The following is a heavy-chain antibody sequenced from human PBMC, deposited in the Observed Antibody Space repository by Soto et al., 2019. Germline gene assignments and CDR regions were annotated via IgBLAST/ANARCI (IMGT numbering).Heavy chain of an antibody. V-gene: IGHV4-4*07. J-gene: IGHJ6*02. CDR3: ARKPREGVSRIYSYYYGMDV. D-gene: IGHD6-13*01. Sequence: PSETLSLTGTVSGGSISSYYWSWIRQPAGKGLEWLGRIYTSGSTNYNPSLKSRVTMSVDTSKNQFSLKLSSVTAADTAVYYCARKPREGVSRIYSYYYGMDVWGQGSKVIVYS. CDR1: GGSISSYY. CDR2: IYTSGST.